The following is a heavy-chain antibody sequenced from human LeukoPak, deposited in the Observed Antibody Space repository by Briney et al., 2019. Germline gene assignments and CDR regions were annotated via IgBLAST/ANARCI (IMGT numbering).Heavy chain of an antibody. D-gene: IGHD6-13*01. Sequence: GGSLRLSCAASGFTFSSYSMNWVRQAPGKGLEWVSSISSSSSYIYYADSAKGRFTISRDNAKNSLYLQMNSLRAEDTAVYYCASALIAAAALDYWGQGTLVTVSS. J-gene: IGHJ4*02. CDR3: ASALIAAAALDY. V-gene: IGHV3-21*01. CDR2: ISSSSSYI. CDR1: GFTFSSYS.